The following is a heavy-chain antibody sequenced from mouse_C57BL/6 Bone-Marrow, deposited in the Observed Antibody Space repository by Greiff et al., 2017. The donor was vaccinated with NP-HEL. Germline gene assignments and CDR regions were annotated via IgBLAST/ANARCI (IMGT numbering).Heavy chain of an antibody. CDR2: IDPENGDT. V-gene: IGHV14-4*01. CDR3: TPYYSKPWFAY. D-gene: IGHD2-5*01. CDR1: GFNIKDDY. Sequence: EVKLVESGAELVRPGASVKLSCTASGFNIKDDYMHWVKQRPEQGLEWIGWIDPENGDTEYASKFQGKATITADTSSNTAYLQLSSLTSEDTAVYYCTPYYSKPWFAYWGQGTLVTVSA. J-gene: IGHJ3*01.